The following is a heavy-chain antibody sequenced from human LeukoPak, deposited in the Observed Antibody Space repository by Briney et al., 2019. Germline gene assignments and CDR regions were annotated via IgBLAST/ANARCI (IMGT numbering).Heavy chain of an antibody. Sequence: SQTLSLTCAISGDSVSSNSAAWNWIRQSPSRGLEWLGRTYYRPKWYNDYAVSVKSRITINPDTSKNQFSLQLNSVTPEDTAVYYCAREWEYYYGSGSYSRTYYYYYMDVWGKGTTVTVSS. CDR2: TYYRPKWYN. CDR3: AREWEYYYGSGSYSRTYYYYYMDV. J-gene: IGHJ6*03. V-gene: IGHV6-1*01. CDR1: GDSVSSNSAA. D-gene: IGHD3-10*01.